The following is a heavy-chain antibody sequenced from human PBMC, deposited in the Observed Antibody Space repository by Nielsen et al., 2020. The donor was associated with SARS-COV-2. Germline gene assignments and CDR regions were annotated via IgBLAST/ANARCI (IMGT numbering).Heavy chain of an antibody. CDR2: ISWNSGSI. CDR1: GFTFDDYA. CDR3: AKDLITFGGVISS. V-gene: IGHV3-9*01. Sequence: SLKISCAASGFTFDDYAMHWVRQAPGKGLEWVSGISWNSGSIGYADSVKGRFTISRDNAKNSLYLQMNSLRVEDTALYYCAKDLITFGGVISSWGQGTLVTVSS. J-gene: IGHJ4*02. D-gene: IGHD3-16*02.